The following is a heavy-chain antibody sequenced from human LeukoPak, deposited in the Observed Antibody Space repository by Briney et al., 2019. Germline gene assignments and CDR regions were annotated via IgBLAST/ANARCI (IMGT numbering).Heavy chain of an antibody. J-gene: IGHJ4*02. CDR2: ISGSGGSK. CDR3: VIRGIPVPH. Sequence: PGGSLRLSCAASGFTFSSYAMSWVRQAPGKGLEWVSVISGSGGSKYYADSVKGRFTISRDNSKNTVYLQMNRLRAEDTALYYCVIRGIPVPHWGQGALVTVSS. V-gene: IGHV3-23*01. D-gene: IGHD3-16*01. CDR1: GFTFSSYA.